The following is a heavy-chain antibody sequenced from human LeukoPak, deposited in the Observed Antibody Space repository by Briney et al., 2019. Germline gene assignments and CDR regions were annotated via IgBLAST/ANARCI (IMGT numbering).Heavy chain of an antibody. CDR1: GYTFTGYY. CDR3: AREPVDTAMVTTLDGNY. V-gene: IGHV1-2*02. Sequence: GASVKVSCKASGYTFTGYYMHWVRQGPGQGLEWMGWINPNSGGTNYAQKFQGRVTMTRDTSISTAYMELSRLRSDDTAVYYCAREPVDTAMVTTLDGNYWGQGTLVTVSS. J-gene: IGHJ4*02. CDR2: INPNSGGT. D-gene: IGHD5-18*01.